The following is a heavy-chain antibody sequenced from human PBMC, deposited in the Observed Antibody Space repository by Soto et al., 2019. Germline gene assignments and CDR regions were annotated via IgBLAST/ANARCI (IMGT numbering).Heavy chain of an antibody. V-gene: IGHV4-39*01. CDR1: GGSISGSSYY. CDR2: IYHTGNA. Sequence: SETLSLTCTVSGGSISGSSYYWDWIRQPPGKGLEWIGSIYHTGNAYYNPSLKSRVTISVDTSKNQFSLKLTSVTAADAALYYCARDFFDSSDYTTNWFDPWGQGTLVTVSS. D-gene: IGHD3-22*01. J-gene: IGHJ5*02. CDR3: ARDFFDSSDYTTNWFDP.